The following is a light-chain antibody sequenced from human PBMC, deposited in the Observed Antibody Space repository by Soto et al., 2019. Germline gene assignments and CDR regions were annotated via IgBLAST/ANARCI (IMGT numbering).Light chain of an antibody. CDR2: TAS. Sequence: EILMTQSPATLSVSPGERATLSCRASQSVSSNLAWYQQKPGKAPNLLIHTASTLQSGVPSRFSGSGSGTEFTLTISSLQPEDFATYYCQQRNSYPITFGQGTRLEIK. J-gene: IGKJ5*01. V-gene: IGKV1-9*01. CDR3: QQRNSYPIT. CDR1: QSVSSN.